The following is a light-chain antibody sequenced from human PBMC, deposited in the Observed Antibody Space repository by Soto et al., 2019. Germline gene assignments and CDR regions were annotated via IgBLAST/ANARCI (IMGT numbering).Light chain of an antibody. Sequence: EIVLAQTPGTLSLSPGERVTLSCRASQSVSSSYLAWYQQKPGQAPRLLIYGASSRATGIPDRFSGSGSGTDFTLTISRLEPEDFAVYYCQQYGSSPRTFGQGTMVEI. CDR3: QQYGSSPRT. V-gene: IGKV3-20*01. CDR1: QSVSSSY. J-gene: IGKJ1*01. CDR2: GAS.